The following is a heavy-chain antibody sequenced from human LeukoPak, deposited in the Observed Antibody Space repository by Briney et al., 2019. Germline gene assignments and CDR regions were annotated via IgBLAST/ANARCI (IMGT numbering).Heavy chain of an antibody. CDR3: VRSRLGDSDY. J-gene: IGHJ4*02. CDR1: GFTFSGHW. D-gene: IGHD5-18*01. CDR2: INPDGSIT. V-gene: IGHV3-74*01. Sequence: GGSLRLSCAASGFTFSGHWMHWVRQAPGMRLAWVSRINPDGSITNHADSVTGPFTISRNNAKNTMYLQMTSVRAEDTAVYYYVRSRLGDSDYWGQGTLVTVSS.